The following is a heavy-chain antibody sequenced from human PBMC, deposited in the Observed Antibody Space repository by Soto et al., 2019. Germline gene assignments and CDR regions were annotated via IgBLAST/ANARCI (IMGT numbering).Heavy chain of an antibody. CDR2: ISSDGTSR. CDR3: AKVRVKDYYYYGMDV. CDR1: GFTFSSYV. V-gene: IGHV3-30*18. D-gene: IGHD4-4*01. Sequence: GGSLRLSCAASGFTFSSYVMHWVRQAPGKGLEWVAVISSDGTSRFYADSVKSRFTISRDNSKNTLYLQMNSLRAEDTAMYYCAKVRVKDYYYYGMDVWGKGTTVTVSS. J-gene: IGHJ6*04.